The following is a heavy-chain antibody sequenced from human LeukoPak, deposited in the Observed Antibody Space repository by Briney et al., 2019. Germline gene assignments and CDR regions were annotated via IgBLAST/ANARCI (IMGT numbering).Heavy chain of an antibody. CDR2: IIPIFGTA. CDR1: GGTFSSYA. Sequence: SVKVSCKASGGTFSSYAISWVRQASGQGLEWMGGIIPIFGTANYAQKFQGRVTITTDESTSTAYMELSSLRSEDTAVYYCARHKPLFGYSYGYGYYYYYMDVWGKGTTVTVSS. J-gene: IGHJ6*03. V-gene: IGHV1-69*05. D-gene: IGHD5-18*01. CDR3: ARHKPLFGYSYGYGYYYYYMDV.